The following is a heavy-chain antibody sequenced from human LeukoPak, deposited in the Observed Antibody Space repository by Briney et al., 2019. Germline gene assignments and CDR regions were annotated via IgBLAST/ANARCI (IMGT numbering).Heavy chain of an antibody. Sequence: PSETLSLTCAVYGGSFSGYYWSWIRQPPGKGLEWIGEINHSGSTNYNPSLKSRVTISVDTSKNQFSLKLSSVTAADTAVYYCARGVGYSSSWYLSYWGQGTLVTVSS. CDR2: INHSGST. V-gene: IGHV4-34*01. CDR1: GGSFSGYY. J-gene: IGHJ4*02. CDR3: ARGVGYSSSWYLSY. D-gene: IGHD6-13*01.